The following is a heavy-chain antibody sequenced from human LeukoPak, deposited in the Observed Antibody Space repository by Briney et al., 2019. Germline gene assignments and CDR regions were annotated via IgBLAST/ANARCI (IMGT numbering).Heavy chain of an antibody. V-gene: IGHV4-4*07. CDR2: VYTSGST. J-gene: IGHJ4*02. CDR3: ARQDPIAARPLDY. D-gene: IGHD6-6*01. Sequence: SETLSLTCTVSGGSISSYYWNWIRQPAGKGLEWIGRVYTSGSTNYNPSLKSRVTMSVDTSKNQFSLKVSSVTAADTAIYYCARQDPIAARPLDYWGQRTLVTVSS. CDR1: GGSISSYY.